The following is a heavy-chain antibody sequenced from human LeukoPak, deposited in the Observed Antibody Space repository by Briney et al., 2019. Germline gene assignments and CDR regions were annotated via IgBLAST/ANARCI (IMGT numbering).Heavy chain of an antibody. V-gene: IGHV3-64*01. J-gene: IGHJ4*02. CDR3: ARGRQWLAYFDY. D-gene: IGHD6-19*01. CDR1: GFTFSSYA. CDR2: IGSNGGST. Sequence: GGSLRLSCAASGFTFSSYAMHWVRQAPGKGLEYVSAIGSNGGSTYYANSVKGRFTISRDNSKNSLYLQMNSLRAGDTAVYYCARGRQWLAYFDYWGQGTLVTVSS.